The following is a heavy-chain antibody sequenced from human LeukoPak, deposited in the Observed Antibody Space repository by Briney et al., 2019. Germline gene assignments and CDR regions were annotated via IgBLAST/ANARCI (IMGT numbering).Heavy chain of an antibody. J-gene: IGHJ5*02. D-gene: IGHD2-2*01. CDR1: GGSITSGSYY. V-gene: IGHV4-61*02. CDR3: ARGLYRQLLRGWFDP. Sequence: SETLCLTCTVSGGSITSGSYYWSWIRQPAEKGLEWIGRIYTSGSTNYNPSLKSRVTISVDTSKNQFSLKLSSVTAADTAVYYCARGLYRQLLRGWFDPWGQGTLVTVSS. CDR2: IYTSGST.